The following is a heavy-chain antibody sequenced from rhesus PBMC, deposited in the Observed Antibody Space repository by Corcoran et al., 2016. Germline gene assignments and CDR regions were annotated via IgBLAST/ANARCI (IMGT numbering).Heavy chain of an antibody. CDR3: ARRPGGYFDY. CDR1: GGSISSSNW. V-gene: IGHV4-65*02. D-gene: IGHD6-13*01. CDR2: IGGSSGNP. J-gene: IGHJ4*01. Sequence: QVQLQESGPGLVKSSETLSPTCAVSGGSISSSNWWSWIRHPPGKGLEWIGNIGGSSGNPYSNPALKSRVTISKDTSKNQFSLKLSSVTAADTAVYYCARRPGGYFDYWGQGVLVTVSS.